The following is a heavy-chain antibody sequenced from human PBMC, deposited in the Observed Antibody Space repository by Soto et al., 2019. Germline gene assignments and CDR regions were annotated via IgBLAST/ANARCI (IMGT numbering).Heavy chain of an antibody. CDR2: ISYDGSNK. D-gene: IGHD3-22*01. Sequence: GGSLRLCCAASGFTFSSYAMHWVRQAPGKGLEWVAVISYDGSNKYYADSVKGRFTISRDNSKNTLYLQMNSLRAEDTAVYYCARSPFYDSSGRLDYWGQGTLVTVSS. CDR1: GFTFSSYA. J-gene: IGHJ4*02. V-gene: IGHV3-30-3*01. CDR3: ARSPFYDSSGRLDY.